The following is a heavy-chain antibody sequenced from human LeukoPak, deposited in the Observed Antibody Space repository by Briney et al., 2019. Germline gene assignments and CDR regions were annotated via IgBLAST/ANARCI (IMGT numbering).Heavy chain of an antibody. Sequence: GGSLRLSCAASGFTFSSYGMHWVRQAPGKGLEWVAVISYDGSNKYYADSVKGRFTISRDNSKNTLYLQMNSLRAGDTAVYYCAKAPPAATYYFDYWGQGTLVTVSS. CDR1: GFTFSSYG. J-gene: IGHJ4*02. CDR2: ISYDGSNK. CDR3: AKAPPAATYYFDY. D-gene: IGHD2-2*01. V-gene: IGHV3-30*18.